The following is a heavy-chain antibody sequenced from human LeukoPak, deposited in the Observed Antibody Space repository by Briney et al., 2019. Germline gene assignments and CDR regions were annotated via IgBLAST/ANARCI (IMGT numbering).Heavy chain of an antibody. V-gene: IGHV1-2*02. CDR1: GYTFTGYY. CDR3: ARDRVDYYDSSGYYFGYYYGMDV. CDR2: INPNRGGT. J-gene: IGHJ6*02. Sequence: GASVKVSCKASGYTFTGYYMHWVRQAPGQGLEWMGWINPNRGGTNYAQKFQGRVTMTRDTSISTAYMELSRLRSDDTAVYYCARDRVDYYDSSGYYFGYYYGMDVWGQGTTVTVSS. D-gene: IGHD3-22*01.